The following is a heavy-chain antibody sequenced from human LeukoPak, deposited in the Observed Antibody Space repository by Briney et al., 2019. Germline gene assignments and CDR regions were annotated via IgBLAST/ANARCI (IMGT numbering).Heavy chain of an antibody. Sequence: GGSLRLSCAASRFTFSSYAMSWVRQAPGKGLEWVSSISGSSDRTFYADSVKGRFTISRDNAKNSLYLQMNSLRAEDTAVYYCARGLSGYASSLGYWGQGTLVTVSA. CDR3: ARGLSGYASSLGY. J-gene: IGHJ4*02. D-gene: IGHD6-6*01. V-gene: IGHV3-23*01. CDR1: RFTFSSYA. CDR2: ISGSSDRT.